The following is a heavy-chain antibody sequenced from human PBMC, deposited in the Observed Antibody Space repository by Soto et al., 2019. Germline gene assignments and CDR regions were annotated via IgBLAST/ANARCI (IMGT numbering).Heavy chain of an antibody. D-gene: IGHD5-18*01. Sequence: GALRLSCAASGFTFSSYAMSWVRQAPGKGLEWVSSITSTGDRAYYADSVKGRFTVSRDNSKNTLYLQMNSLRAEDTAVYYCAKYYMVTRSPFDYWGQGTLVTVSS. CDR1: GFTFSSYA. J-gene: IGHJ4*02. V-gene: IGHV3-23*01. CDR2: ITSTGDRA. CDR3: AKYYMVTRSPFDY.